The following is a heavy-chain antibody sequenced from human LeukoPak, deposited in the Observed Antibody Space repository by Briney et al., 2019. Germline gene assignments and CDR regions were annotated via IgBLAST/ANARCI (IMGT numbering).Heavy chain of an antibody. V-gene: IGHV4-39*01. Sequence: PSETLSLTCTVSGGSISSSSYYWGWIRQPPGKGLEWVGSIYYSGSTYYNPSLKSRVTISVDTSKNQFSLKLSSVTAADTAVYSCARGSSSWYYFDYWGQGTLVTVSS. D-gene: IGHD6-13*01. CDR3: ARGSSSWYYFDY. CDR1: GGSISSSSYY. J-gene: IGHJ4*02. CDR2: IYYSGST.